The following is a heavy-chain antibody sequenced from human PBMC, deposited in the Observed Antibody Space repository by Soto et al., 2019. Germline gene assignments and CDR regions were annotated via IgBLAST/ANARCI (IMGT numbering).Heavy chain of an antibody. CDR1: GFTFSNYA. D-gene: IGHD2-2*01. CDR2: ISGSGGST. Sequence: GGSLRLSCAASGFTFSNYAMSWVRQAPGEGLEWVSAISGSGGSTFYADSVKGQFTISRDNSRNTLYLQMNSLRAEDMAVYYCVNRAAEDSWCSSASCFLIAFDFWGHGTLVTVSS. J-gene: IGHJ3*01. V-gene: IGHV3-23*01. CDR3: VNRAAEDSWCSSASCFLIAFDF.